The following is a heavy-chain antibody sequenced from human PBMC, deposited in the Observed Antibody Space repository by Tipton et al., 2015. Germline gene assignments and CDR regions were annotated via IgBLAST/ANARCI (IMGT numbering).Heavy chain of an antibody. D-gene: IGHD5-24*01. CDR3: ARDLEHGMDV. V-gene: IGHV4-61*01. Sequence: GLVKPSENLSLTCTVSGGSVTSGSYYWSWIRQPPGKGLEWIGYISYTDGSHCNPALKSRVTISVDTSKNQFSLTLNSVAAADTAVYYCARDLEHGMDVCGHGTTVTVSS. CDR1: GGSVTSGSYY. CDR2: ISYTDGS. J-gene: IGHJ6*02.